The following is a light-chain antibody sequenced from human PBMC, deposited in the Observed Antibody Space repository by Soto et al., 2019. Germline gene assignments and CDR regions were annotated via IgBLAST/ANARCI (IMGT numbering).Light chain of an antibody. Sequence: EVVMTQSPATLSVSPGEGVTLSCRASQGIGDTLAWYQHKPGQTPRLLIYDTSTRATGVPARFSGSRSGPEFTLTISSLQPGDVATYYCQNHDSAPITFGQGTRLEI. J-gene: IGKJ5*01. V-gene: IGKV3-15*01. CDR1: QGIGDT. CDR2: DTS. CDR3: QNHDSAPIT.